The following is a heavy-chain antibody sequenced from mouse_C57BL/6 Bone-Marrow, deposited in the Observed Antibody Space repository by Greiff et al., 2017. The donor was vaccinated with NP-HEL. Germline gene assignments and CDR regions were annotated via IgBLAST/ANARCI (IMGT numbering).Heavy chain of an antibody. CDR1: GYSITSGYY. CDR2: ISYDGSN. Sequence: ESGPGLVKPSQSLSLTCSVTGYSITSGYYWNWIRQFPGNKLEWMGYISYDGSNNYNPSLKNRISITRDTSKNQFFLKLNSVTTEDTATYYCARGGYGNYDWFAYWGQGTLVTVSA. V-gene: IGHV3-6*01. J-gene: IGHJ3*01. D-gene: IGHD2-10*02. CDR3: ARGGYGNYDWFAY.